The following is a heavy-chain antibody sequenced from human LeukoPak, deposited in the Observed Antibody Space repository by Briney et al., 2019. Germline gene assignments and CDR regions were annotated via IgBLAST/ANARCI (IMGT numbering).Heavy chain of an antibody. CDR1: GGSISSYY. V-gene: IGHV4-59*01. D-gene: IGHD3-3*01. CDR3: ARLYDFWSGYYFDY. Sequence: PSETLSLTCTVSGGSISSYYWSWLRQPPGKGLEWIGYIYYSGSTNYNPSLKSRVTISVDTSKNQFSLKLSSATAADTAVYYCARLYDFWSGYYFDYWGQGTLVTVSS. J-gene: IGHJ4*02. CDR2: IYYSGST.